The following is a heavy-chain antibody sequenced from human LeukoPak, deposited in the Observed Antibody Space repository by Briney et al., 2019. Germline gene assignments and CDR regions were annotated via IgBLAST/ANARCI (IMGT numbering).Heavy chain of an antibody. CDR3: ASTIAQQLVLWFDP. CDR1: GGSFSGYY. V-gene: IGHV4-34*01. J-gene: IGHJ5*02. Sequence: SETLSLTCAVYGGSFSGYYWSWIRQPPGKGLEWIGEINHSGSTNYNPSLKSRVTISVDTSKNQLSLKLSSVTAADTAVYYCASTIAQQLVLWFDPWGQGTLVTVSS. CDR2: INHSGST. D-gene: IGHD6-13*01.